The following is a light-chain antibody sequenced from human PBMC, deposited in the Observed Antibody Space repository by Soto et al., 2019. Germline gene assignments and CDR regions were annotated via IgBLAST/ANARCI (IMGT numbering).Light chain of an antibody. V-gene: IGLV4-69*01. CDR2: LNSDGSH. Sequence: QSVLTQSPSASASLGASVKLTCTLSRGHSSYAIAWHQQQPEKGPRYLMKLNSDGSHNKGDGVPDRFSGSSSGAVRYLTISSLQSEDEADYYCQTWGTGIRVFGGGTKLTVL. J-gene: IGLJ2*01. CDR1: RGHSSYA. CDR3: QTWGTGIRV.